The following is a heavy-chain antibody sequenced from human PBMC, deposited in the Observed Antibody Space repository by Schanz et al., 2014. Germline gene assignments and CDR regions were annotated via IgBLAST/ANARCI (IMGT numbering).Heavy chain of an antibody. Sequence: EVQLVESGGGLVQPGGSLRLSCAASGFTFSSYWMSWVRQAPGEGLEWVANIKQDGSEKYYVDSVKGRLTISRDNAKNSLYLQMNSLRPEDTAVYYCAKYGGELGVSFEYWGQGTLVTVSS. D-gene: IGHD7-27*01. J-gene: IGHJ4*02. CDR2: IKQDGSEK. CDR1: GFTFSSYW. V-gene: IGHV3-7*01. CDR3: AKYGGELGVSFEY.